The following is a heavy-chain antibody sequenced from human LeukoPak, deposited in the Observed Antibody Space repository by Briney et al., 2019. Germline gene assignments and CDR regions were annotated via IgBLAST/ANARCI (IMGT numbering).Heavy chain of an antibody. CDR1: GFIFTNYF. CDR2: IKHDGSEK. V-gene: IGHV3-7*01. CDR3: ATDRGWRTSGYYLYYFEY. Sequence: GGSLRLFCAASGFIFTNYFTSWVRQPPGKGLEWVASIKHDGSEKYYVDSVRGRFTISRDNTMNSLYLQMSSLRAEDTAVYYCATDRGWRTSGYYLYYFEYWGQGTLVTYSS. J-gene: IGHJ4*02. D-gene: IGHD3-3*01.